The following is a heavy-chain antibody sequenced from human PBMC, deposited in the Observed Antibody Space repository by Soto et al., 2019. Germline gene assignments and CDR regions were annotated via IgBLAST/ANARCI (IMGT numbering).Heavy chain of an antibody. CDR2: ISSSGSTI. CDR3: ARDAAVPAAHDPPFDY. J-gene: IGHJ4*02. CDR1: VFTFSSYE. Sequence: VGSLRLSCAASVFTFSSYEMNCVRHSPGKGLEWVSYISSSGSTIYYADSVKGRFTISRDNAKNSLYLQMYSLRAEDTAVYYCARDAAVPAAHDPPFDYGGQGTRVT. D-gene: IGHD2-2*01. V-gene: IGHV3-48*03.